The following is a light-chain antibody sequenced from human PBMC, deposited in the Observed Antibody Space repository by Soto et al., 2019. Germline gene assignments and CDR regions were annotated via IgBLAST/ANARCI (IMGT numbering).Light chain of an antibody. Sequence: EIVLTQSPGTLSLSPGERATLSCRASQSVDSSYLAWSQQKPGQAPRLLIYDAYTRATGIQDRFSGSGSGTDFTLTIRRLEPEDFAVYYCKQYSSSPLTFGGGTKVDIK. CDR2: DAY. CDR3: KQYSSSPLT. CDR1: QSVDSSY. J-gene: IGKJ4*01. V-gene: IGKV3-20*01.